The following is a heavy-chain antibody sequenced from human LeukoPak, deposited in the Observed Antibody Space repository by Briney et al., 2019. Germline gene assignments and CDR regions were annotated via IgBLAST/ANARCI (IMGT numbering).Heavy chain of an antibody. D-gene: IGHD3-10*01. CDR1: GYTFTSYD. CDR3: AREDYYGSGGAFDI. V-gene: IGHV1-8*01. J-gene: IGHJ3*02. CDR2: MNPNSGNT. Sequence: ASVKVSCKASGYTFTSYDINWVRQATGQGLEWMGWMNPNSGNTGYAQKFQGRVTMTTDTSTSTAYMELSSLRSEDTAVYYCAREDYYGSGGAFDIWGQGTMVTVSS.